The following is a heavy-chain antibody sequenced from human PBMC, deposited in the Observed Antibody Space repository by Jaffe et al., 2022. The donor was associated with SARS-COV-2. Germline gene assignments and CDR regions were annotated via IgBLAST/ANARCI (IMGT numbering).Heavy chain of an antibody. CDR2: ISSSNRDYV. Sequence: EVQLVESGGGLVKPGESLRLSCAASAFNFSSYSMNWVRQAPGKGLEWVSSISSSNRDYVFYADSVKGRFTISRDNAKSSLYLQMNSLSAEDTAVYYCARVPYANNGYPPFYFDYWGQGILVTVSS. CDR1: AFNFSSYS. CDR3: ARVPYANNGYPPFYFDY. J-gene: IGHJ4*02. D-gene: IGHD3-22*01. V-gene: IGHV3-21*01.